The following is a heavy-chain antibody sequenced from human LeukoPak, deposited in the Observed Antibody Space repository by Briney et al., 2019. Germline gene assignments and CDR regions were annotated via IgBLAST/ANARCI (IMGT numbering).Heavy chain of an antibody. CDR2: IYYSGST. CDR3: ARGADSSGYYSIFYFDY. CDR1: GGSISSYY. J-gene: IGHJ4*02. D-gene: IGHD3-22*01. Sequence: SETLSLTCTVSGGSISSYYWNWIRHPPGKGLEWIGYIYYSGSTNYNPSLKSRVTISVDTSKNQFSLKLSSVTAADTAVYYCARGADSSGYYSIFYFDYWGQGTLVTVSS. V-gene: IGHV4-59*13.